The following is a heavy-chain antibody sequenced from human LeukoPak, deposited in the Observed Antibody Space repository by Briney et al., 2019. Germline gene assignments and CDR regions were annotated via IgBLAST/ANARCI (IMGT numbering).Heavy chain of an antibody. CDR3: ARSGWSGPYYYYYYMDV. V-gene: IGHV4-4*09. D-gene: IGHD3-3*01. Sequence: SETLSLTCSVSGGSISSYYWSWIRQPPGKGLEWIGYIYTSGSTNYNPSLKSRVTISVDTSKNQFSLKLSSVNAADTAVYYCARSGWSGPYYYYYYMDVWGKGTTVTVSS. CDR1: GGSISSYY. J-gene: IGHJ6*03. CDR2: IYTSGST.